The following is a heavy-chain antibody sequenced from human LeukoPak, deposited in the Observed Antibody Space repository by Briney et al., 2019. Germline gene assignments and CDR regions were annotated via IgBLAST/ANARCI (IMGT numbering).Heavy chain of an antibody. J-gene: IGHJ4*02. Sequence: SETLSLTRAVYGGSFSGYYWSWIRQPPGKGLEWIGEINHSGSTNYNPSLKSRVTISVDTTKNQFSLKLSSVTATDTAVYYCARAPDYYDDQFDYWGQGTLVTVSS. CDR1: GGSFSGYY. D-gene: IGHD3-22*01. CDR2: INHSGST. V-gene: IGHV4-34*01. CDR3: ARAPDYYDDQFDY.